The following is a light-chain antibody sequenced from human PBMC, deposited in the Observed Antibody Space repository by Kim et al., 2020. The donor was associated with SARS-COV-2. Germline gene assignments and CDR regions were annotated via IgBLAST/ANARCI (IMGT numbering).Light chain of an antibody. CDR1: ALPKQY. CDR2: KDN. J-gene: IGLJ2*01. Sequence: PGQTARITCSGDALPKQYAYWYQQKPGQAPVLVINKDNERTSGIPERFSGSSSGTTVTLTISGVQAEDEADYYCQSADSSGTYMVFGGGTQLTVL. V-gene: IGLV3-25*03. CDR3: QSADSSGTYMV.